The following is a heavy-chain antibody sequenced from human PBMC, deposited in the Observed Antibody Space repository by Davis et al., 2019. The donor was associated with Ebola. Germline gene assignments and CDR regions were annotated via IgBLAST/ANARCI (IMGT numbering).Heavy chain of an antibody. V-gene: IGHV1-46*01. CDR1: GYTFTSYY. Sequence: ASVKVSCKASGYTFTSYYMHWVRQAPGQGLEWMGIINPSGGSTSYAQKFQGRVTMTRDTSTSTVYMELSSLRSEDTAVYYCAREVLTGQYYYYGMDVWGQGTTVTVSS. CDR3: AREVLTGQYYYYGMDV. CDR2: INPSGGST. J-gene: IGHJ6*02. D-gene: IGHD3-9*01.